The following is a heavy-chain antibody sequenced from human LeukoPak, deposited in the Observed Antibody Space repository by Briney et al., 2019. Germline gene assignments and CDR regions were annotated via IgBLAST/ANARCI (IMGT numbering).Heavy chain of an antibody. D-gene: IGHD3-9*01. Sequence: QTGGSLRLSCAASGFTFSNYGMHWVRQAPGKGLEWVAFIRSDGINKYHADSVKGRFTISRDNSKNTLYLQMNSLRAEDTAVYYCARAGNYDILTGYYYYYYYMDVWGKGTTVTVSS. CDR3: ARAGNYDILTGYYYYYYYMDV. J-gene: IGHJ6*03. CDR1: GFTFSNYG. CDR2: IRSDGINK. V-gene: IGHV3-30*02.